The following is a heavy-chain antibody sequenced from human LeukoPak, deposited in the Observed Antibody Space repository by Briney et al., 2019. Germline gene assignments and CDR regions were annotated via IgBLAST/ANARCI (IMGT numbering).Heavy chain of an antibody. J-gene: IGHJ3*02. Sequence: GASVKVSCKASGYTFTSYYMHWVRQAPGQGLEWMGIINPSGGSTSYAQKFQGRVTMTRDTSTSTVYMELSRLRSEDTAVYYCAVTVVVVAATHAFDIWGQGTMVTVSS. V-gene: IGHV1-46*01. D-gene: IGHD2-15*01. CDR1: GYTFTSYY. CDR2: INPSGGST. CDR3: AVTVVVVAATHAFDI.